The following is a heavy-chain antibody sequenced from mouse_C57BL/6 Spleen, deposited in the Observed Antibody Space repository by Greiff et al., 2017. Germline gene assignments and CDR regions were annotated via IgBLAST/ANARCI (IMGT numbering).Heavy chain of an antibody. CDR2: IDPETGGT. CDR1: GYTFTDYE. J-gene: IGHJ2*01. CDR3: TRTVYYFDY. V-gene: IGHV1-15*01. D-gene: IGHD1-1*01. Sequence: VQRVESGAELVRPGASVTLSCKASGYTFTDYEMHWVKQTPVHGLEWIGAIDPETGGTAYNQKFKGKAILTADKSSSTAYMELRSLTSEDSAVYYCTRTVYYFDYWGQGTTLTVSS.